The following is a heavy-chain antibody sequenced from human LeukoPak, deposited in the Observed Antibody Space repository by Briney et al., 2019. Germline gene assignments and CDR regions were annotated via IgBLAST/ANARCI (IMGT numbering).Heavy chain of an antibody. CDR3: ARWGGTRQYYFDY. J-gene: IGHJ4*02. CDR1: EFIFSDYG. V-gene: IGHV3-33*01. Sequence: GGSLRLSCAVSEFIFSDYGFHWVRRAPGKGLEWVAVTRFDGSIKQYADSVKGRFTISRDDSKNTLYLQMNFLKSEDTAVYYCARWGGTRQYYFDYWGQGTLVTVSS. D-gene: IGHD1-1*01. CDR2: TRFDGSIK.